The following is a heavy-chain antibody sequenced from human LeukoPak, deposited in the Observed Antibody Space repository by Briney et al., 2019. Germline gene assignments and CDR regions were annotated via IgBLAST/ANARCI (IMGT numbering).Heavy chain of an antibody. D-gene: IGHD3-10*01. J-gene: IGHJ6*02. V-gene: IGHV1-69*13. Sequence: ASVKVSCKASGGTFSSYAISWVRQAPGQGLEWMGGIIPIFGTANYAQKSQGRVTITADESTSTAYMELSSLRSEDTAVYYCARDWVVVRGVMYGMDVWGQGTTVTVSS. CDR1: GGTFSSYA. CDR2: IIPIFGTA. CDR3: ARDWVVVRGVMYGMDV.